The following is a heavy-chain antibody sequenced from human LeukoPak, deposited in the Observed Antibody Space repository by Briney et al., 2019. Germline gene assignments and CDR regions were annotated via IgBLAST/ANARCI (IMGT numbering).Heavy chain of an antibody. CDR1: GFTFSSSA. CDR2: ISNNGGYT. V-gene: IGHV3-23*01. J-gene: IGHJ4*02. Sequence: GGSLRLSCAAAGFTFSSSAMSWVRQAPGKGLEWVSAISNNGGYTYYADSVQGRFTISRDNSKSTLCLQMNSLRAEDTAVYYCAKQLGYCSDGSCYFPYWGQGTLVTVSS. CDR3: AKQLGYCSDGSCYFPY. D-gene: IGHD2-15*01.